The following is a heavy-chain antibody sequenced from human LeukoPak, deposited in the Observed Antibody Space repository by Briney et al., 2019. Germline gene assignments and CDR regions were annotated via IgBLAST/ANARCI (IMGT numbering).Heavy chain of an antibody. CDR1: GGSISSYY. CDR2: IYYSGST. D-gene: IGHD5-18*01. Sequence: SETLSLTCNVSGGSISSYYWSWIRQPPGKGLEWIGYIYYSGSTDYNPSLKSRVIISVDTSKSQFSLKLNSVTAADTAVYFCARGYSYDSFDYWGLGTLVTVSS. J-gene: IGHJ4*02. CDR3: ARGYSYDSFDY. V-gene: IGHV4-59*01.